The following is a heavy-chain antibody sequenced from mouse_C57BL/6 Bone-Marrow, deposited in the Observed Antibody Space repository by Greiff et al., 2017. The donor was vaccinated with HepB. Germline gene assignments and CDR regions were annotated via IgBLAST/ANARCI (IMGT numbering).Heavy chain of an antibody. V-gene: IGHV1-54*01. CDR2: INPGSGGT. CDR3: ARNSTSGSSSAWFAY. CDR1: GYAFTNYL. J-gene: IGHJ3*01. D-gene: IGHD1-1*01. Sequence: QVQLQQSGAELVRPGTSVKVSCKASGYAFTNYLIEWVKQRPGQGLEWIGVINPGSGGTNYNEKFKGKATLTADKSSSTAYMQLSSLTSEDSAVYFCARNSTSGSSSAWFAYGGQGTLVTVSA.